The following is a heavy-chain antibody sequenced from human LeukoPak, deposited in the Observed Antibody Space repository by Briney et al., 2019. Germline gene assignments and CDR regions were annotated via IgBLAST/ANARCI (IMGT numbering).Heavy chain of an antibody. CDR2: IRSKGYGGTR. V-gene: IGHV3-49*04. CDR3: TTDPLEY. J-gene: IGHJ4*02. CDR1: GFTFGDYG. Sequence: GGSLRLSCTTSGFTFGDYGITWVRQAPGTGLEWVGFIRSKGYGGTREYAASVKGRFTISRDDSISIAYLQMNSLKTEDTAVYYCTTDPLEYWGQGTLVTVSS.